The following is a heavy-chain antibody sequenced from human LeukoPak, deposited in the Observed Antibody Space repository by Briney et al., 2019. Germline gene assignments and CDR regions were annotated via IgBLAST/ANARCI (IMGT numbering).Heavy chain of an antibody. V-gene: IGHV1-2*04. J-gene: IGHJ6*02. Sequence: ASVKVSCTASGYTFTGYYIHWVRQAPGQGLEWMGWINPNSGGTNYAQKFQGWVTMTRDTSISTDYMEVSRLKSDDTAVYYCARGSSTWSYGMDVWGQGTTVIVSS. CDR2: INPNSGGT. D-gene: IGHD6-13*01. CDR3: ARGSSTWSYGMDV. CDR1: GYTFTGYY.